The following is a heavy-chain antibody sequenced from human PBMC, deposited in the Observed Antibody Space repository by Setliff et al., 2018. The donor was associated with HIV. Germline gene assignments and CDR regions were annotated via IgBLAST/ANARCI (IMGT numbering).Heavy chain of an antibody. V-gene: IGHV4-61*02. CDR2: IYTSRST. J-gene: IGHJ4*02. Sequence: SETLSLTCTVSGGSISSGSYYWSWIRQPAGKGLEWIGLIYTSRSTSYNPPLKSPVTLSVDPSRNQFSLTLRAVSAADSAVYSCARQGRPGYFDSWGQGTLVTVSS. CDR1: GGSISSGSYY. CDR3: ARQGRPGYFDS. D-gene: IGHD7-27*01.